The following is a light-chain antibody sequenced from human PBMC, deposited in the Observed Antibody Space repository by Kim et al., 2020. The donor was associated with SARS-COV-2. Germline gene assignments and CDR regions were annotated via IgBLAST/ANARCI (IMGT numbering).Light chain of an antibody. CDR1: KLGDKY. CDR3: QAWDSSTVV. J-gene: IGLJ2*01. Sequence: VSQGQTASITGSGDKLGDKYACWYQQRPGQSPVLVIYQDSKRPSGIPERFSGSNSGNTATLTISGTQAMDEADYYCQAWDSSTVVFGGGTQLTVL. V-gene: IGLV3-1*01. CDR2: QDS.